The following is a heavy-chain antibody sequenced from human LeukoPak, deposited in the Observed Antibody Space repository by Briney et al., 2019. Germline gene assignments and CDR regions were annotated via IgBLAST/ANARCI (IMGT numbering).Heavy chain of an antibody. CDR2: IYYSGST. CDR3: ARDFVNTPMEGYYYYGMDV. Sequence: KPSETLSLTCSVSGGSISSYYLSWVRQPPGKGLEWIGDIYYSGSTNYNPSLKSQVTISVDTSKNQFSLKLSSVTAADTAVYYCARDFVNTPMEGYYYYGMDVWGQGTTVTVSS. V-gene: IGHV4-59*01. CDR1: GGSISSYY. J-gene: IGHJ6*02. D-gene: IGHD5-18*01.